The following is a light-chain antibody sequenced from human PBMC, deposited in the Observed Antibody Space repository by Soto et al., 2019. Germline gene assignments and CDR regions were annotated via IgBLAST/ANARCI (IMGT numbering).Light chain of an antibody. V-gene: IGLV1-40*01. Sequence: QLVLTQPPSVSGAPGQRVTISCTGNNSNLGAGYDVHRYQQLPGAAPKLVIFGNRNRPSGVPERFSGSKSGTSASLAITGLQAEDEADYYCQAYDYSLTAFVFGGGTKLTVL. J-gene: IGLJ3*02. CDR3: QAYDYSLTAFV. CDR1: NSNLGAGYD. CDR2: GNR.